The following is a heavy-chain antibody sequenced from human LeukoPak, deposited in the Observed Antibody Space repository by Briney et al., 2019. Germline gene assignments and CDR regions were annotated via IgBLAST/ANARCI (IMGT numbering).Heavy chain of an antibody. CDR3: AGPEGDDSSGYYLDY. D-gene: IGHD3-22*01. J-gene: IGHJ4*02. Sequence: SETLSLTCTVSGGSISSGRYYCSWIRQPAGKGLEWIGRIYTSGSTNYNPSLKSRVTISVDTSKNQFSLKLSSVTAADTAVYYCAGPEGDDSSGYYLDYWGQGTLVTVSS. CDR2: IYTSGST. CDR1: GGSISSGRYY. V-gene: IGHV4-61*02.